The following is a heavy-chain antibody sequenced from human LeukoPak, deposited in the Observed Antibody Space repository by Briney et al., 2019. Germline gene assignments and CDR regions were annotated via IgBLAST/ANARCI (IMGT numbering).Heavy chain of an antibody. CDR2: IRSKVYGGTT. V-gene: IGHV3-49*04. J-gene: IGHJ4*02. Sequence: GRTLRLSCSASGFTFGDYAINWVRQAPGKGLEWVGFIRSKVYGGTTEYAASVKDRFTISSDDSKSVAYLQMNSLKTEDTAVYFCTRAAYHDYVFLFDFWAQGTLVTVSS. D-gene: IGHD4-17*01. CDR3: TRAAYHDYVFLFDF. CDR1: GFTFGDYA.